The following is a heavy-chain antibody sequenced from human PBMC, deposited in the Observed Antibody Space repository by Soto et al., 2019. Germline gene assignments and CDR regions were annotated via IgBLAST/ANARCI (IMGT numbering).Heavy chain of an antibody. J-gene: IGHJ5*02. V-gene: IGHV3-23*01. D-gene: IGHD6-13*01. CDR2: ISGSGGST. Sequence: EVQLLESGGGLVQPGGSLRLSCAASGFTFSSYAMSWVRQAPGKGLEWVSAISGSGGSTYYADSVKGRFTIAIDNSKNTLYLQMTGLRADGKAVYYCARDPWTGQLVPKKDNLFDPLGQGTPVTLPS. CDR1: GFTFSSYA. CDR3: ARDPWTGQLVPKKDNLFDP.